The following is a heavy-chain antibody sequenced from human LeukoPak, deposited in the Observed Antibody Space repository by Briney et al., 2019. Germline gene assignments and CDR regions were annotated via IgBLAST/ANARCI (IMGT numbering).Heavy chain of an antibody. J-gene: IGHJ4*02. V-gene: IGHV3-33*01. CDR2: IWYDGNNT. CDR3: ARAGIVNALDY. D-gene: IGHD2/OR15-2a*01. Sequence: GVSLRLSCAASGYTFSIYGMNWVRQAPGKGLEWVAIIWYDGNNTYFAESVMGRFSISKDNFKNTVYLQMNSLKIEDTGVYYCARAGIVNALDYWGQGAQVTVSS. CDR1: GYTFSIYG.